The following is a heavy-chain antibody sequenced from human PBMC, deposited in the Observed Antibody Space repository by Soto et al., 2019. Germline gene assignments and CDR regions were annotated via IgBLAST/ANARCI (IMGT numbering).Heavy chain of an antibody. D-gene: IGHD3-3*01. Sequence: SETLSLTCTVSGGSISSGDYYWSWIRQPPGKGLEWIGYIYYSGSTYYNPSLKSRVTISVDTSKNQFSLKLSSVTAADTAVYYCARAYDFWSGYYTPTLLDYWGQGTLVTVSS. CDR1: GGSISSGDYY. V-gene: IGHV4-30-4*01. CDR3: ARAYDFWSGYYTPTLLDY. J-gene: IGHJ4*02. CDR2: IYYSGST.